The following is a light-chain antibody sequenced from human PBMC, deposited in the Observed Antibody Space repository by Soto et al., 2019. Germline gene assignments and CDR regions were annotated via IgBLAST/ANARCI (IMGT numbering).Light chain of an antibody. CDR3: QQYGSSPPT. Sequence: EIVLTQSPGTLSLSPGERATLSCRASQSVSANYLAWYQQKPGQAPRFLIYGASSMATGIPDRFSGSGSGTDFTLTISRLEPEDFAVYYCQQYGSSPPTFGQGTKVDIK. CDR2: GAS. V-gene: IGKV3-20*01. J-gene: IGKJ1*01. CDR1: QSVSANY.